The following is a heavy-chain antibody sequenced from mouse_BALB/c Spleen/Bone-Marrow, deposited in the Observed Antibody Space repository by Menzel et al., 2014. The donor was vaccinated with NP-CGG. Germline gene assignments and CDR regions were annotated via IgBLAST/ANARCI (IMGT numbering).Heavy chain of an antibody. V-gene: IGHV1-82*01. D-gene: IGHD4-1*02. CDR3: ARPLNWDPYAMDY. CDR2: IYPGDGDT. J-gene: IGHJ4*01. Sequence: VQGVESGPELVKPGASVKISCKASGYAFSSSWMNWVKQRPGQGLEWIGRIYPGDGDTKYNGKFKGKATLTADKSSSTAYMQLSSLTSVDFAVYFCARPLNWDPYAMDYWGQGTSVTVSS. CDR1: GYAFSSSW.